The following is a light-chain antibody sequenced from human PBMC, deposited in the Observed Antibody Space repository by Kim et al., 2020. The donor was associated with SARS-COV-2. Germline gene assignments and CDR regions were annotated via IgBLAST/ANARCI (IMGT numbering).Light chain of an antibody. CDR2: GAS. V-gene: IGKV3-20*01. CDR1: QSVTSSF. CDR3: QQYGDLPLT. J-gene: IGKJ4*01. Sequence: SPGQRATLSCRASQSVTSSFLAWYQQKPGQAPRLLIYGASSRATGIADRFSGRGSGTDFTLTISRLQPEDFAVYYCQQYGDLPLTFGGGTKVDIK.